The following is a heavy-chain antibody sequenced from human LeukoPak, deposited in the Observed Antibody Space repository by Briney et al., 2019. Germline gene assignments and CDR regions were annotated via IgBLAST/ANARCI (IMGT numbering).Heavy chain of an antibody. CDR1: GYIFPIYW. D-gene: IGHD3-22*01. Sequence: GESLKISCQGSGYIFPIYWIGWVRQMPGKGLEWMGSIYPGDSDTRYGPSFEGQVTISADKSISTAYLQWSSLKASDTAMYYCARHDNYYYMDVWGKGTTVTVSS. CDR2: IYPGDSDT. J-gene: IGHJ6*03. V-gene: IGHV5-51*01. CDR3: ARHDNYYYMDV.